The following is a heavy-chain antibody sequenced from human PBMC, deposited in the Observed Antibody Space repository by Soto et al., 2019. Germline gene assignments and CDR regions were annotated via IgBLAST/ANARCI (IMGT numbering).Heavy chain of an antibody. CDR3: ASRRARYYDFWSGYYP. CDR2: INHSGST. Sequence: SETLSLTCAVYGGSFSGYYWSRIRQPPGKGLEWIGEINHSGSTNYNPSLKSRVTISVDTSKNQFSLKLSSVTAADTAVYYCASRRARYYDFWSGYYPWGQGTLVTVSS. V-gene: IGHV4-34*01. D-gene: IGHD3-3*01. CDR1: GGSFSGYY. J-gene: IGHJ5*02.